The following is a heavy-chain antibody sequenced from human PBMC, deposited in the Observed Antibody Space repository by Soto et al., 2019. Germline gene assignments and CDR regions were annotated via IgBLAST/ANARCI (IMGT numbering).Heavy chain of an antibody. CDR1: GFTFSDYY. CDR3: ARGDYYDTSGPFSDAFGI. V-gene: IGHV3-11*04. D-gene: IGHD3-22*01. J-gene: IGHJ3*02. Sequence: GSLRLSCAASGFTFSDYYMSWIRQAPGKGLEWVSYISSSGRTIYYADSVKGRFTISRDNAKNSLYLQMNSLRVEDTAVYYCARGDYYDTSGPFSDAFGIWGQGTMVTVSS. CDR2: ISSSGRTI.